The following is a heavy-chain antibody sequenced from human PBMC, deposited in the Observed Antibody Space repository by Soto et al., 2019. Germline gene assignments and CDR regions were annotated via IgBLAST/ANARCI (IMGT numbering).Heavy chain of an antibody. Sequence: PTETVSVTCTVSGGSFTGHFWSWVRRPPGKGLEWIGEVSHSGNTKYYPSLRSRVTLSVDSSKNQIPLALTSVTAADTAVYYCARAKFESTGWHQFDIWGQGTLVTVSS. CDR2: VSHSGNT. V-gene: IGHV4-34*01. CDR1: GGSFTGHF. J-gene: IGHJ4*02. D-gene: IGHD7-27*01. CDR3: ARAKFESTGWHQFDI.